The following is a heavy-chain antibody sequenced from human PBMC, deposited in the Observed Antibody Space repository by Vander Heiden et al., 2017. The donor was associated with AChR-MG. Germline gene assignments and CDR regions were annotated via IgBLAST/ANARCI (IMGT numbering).Heavy chain of an antibody. V-gene: IGHV1-46*01. J-gene: IGHJ4*02. CDR2: INPPSGST. D-gene: IGHD5-12*01. CDR1: GYSFTRYY. Sequence: VQLVQSGAEVRKPGASVKVSCRASGYSFTRYYMHWVRQAPGQGLEWMGIINPPSGSTTYAQKFQGRVTMTSDTSTRTVYMELNSLRSDDTAVYYCARGGDIVATISIDYWGQGTQVNVS. CDR3: ARGGDIVATISIDY.